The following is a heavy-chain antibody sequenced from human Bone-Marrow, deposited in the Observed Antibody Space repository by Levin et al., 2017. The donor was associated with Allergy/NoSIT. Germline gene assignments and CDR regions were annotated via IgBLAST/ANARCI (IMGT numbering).Heavy chain of an antibody. CDR2: IHWDSVTR. Sequence: PGGSLRLSCAASGFTFYDYGMHWVRQAPGKGLEWISGIHWDSVTRVYSDSFIGRFPLSRSNAQNSLYLQMDSLRPDDTALYYCAKDISSSPYNSFDLWGQGTLVTVSS. CDR1: GFTFYDYG. V-gene: IGHV3-9*01. CDR3: AKDISSSPYNSFDL. J-gene: IGHJ5*02. D-gene: IGHD6-19*01.